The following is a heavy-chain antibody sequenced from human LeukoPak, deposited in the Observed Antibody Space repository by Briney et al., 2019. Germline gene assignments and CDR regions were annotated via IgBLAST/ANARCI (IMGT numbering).Heavy chain of an antibody. V-gene: IGHV5-51*01. CDR2: IYPGDSDT. CDR3: ARHETGPYFDY. CDR1: GYSFTSYW. D-gene: IGHD1-1*01. Sequence: GESLKISCKGSGYSFTSYWIGWVRQMPGKGLECMGIIYPGDSDTRYSPSFQGQVTISADRPISTAYLQWSSLKASDTAMYYCARHETGPYFDYWGQGTLVTVSS. J-gene: IGHJ4*02.